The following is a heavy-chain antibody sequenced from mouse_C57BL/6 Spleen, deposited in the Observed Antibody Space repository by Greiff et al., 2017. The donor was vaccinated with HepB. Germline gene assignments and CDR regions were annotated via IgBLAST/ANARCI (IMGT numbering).Heavy chain of an antibody. J-gene: IGHJ4*01. Sequence: EVQVVESGEGLVKPGGSLKLSCAASGFTFSSYAMSWVRQTPEKRLEWVAYISSGGDYIYYADTVKGRFTISRDNARNTLYLQMSSLKSEDTAMYYCTRDRYGSGMRAMDYWGQGTSVTVSS. CDR1: GFTFSSYA. V-gene: IGHV5-9-1*02. CDR2: ISSGGDYI. CDR3: TRDRYGSGMRAMDY. D-gene: IGHD1-1*01.